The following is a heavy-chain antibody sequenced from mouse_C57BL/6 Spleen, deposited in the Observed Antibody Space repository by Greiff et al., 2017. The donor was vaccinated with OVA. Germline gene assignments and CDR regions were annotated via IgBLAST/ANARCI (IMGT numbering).Heavy chain of an antibody. CDR2: IHPNSGST. D-gene: IGHD1-1*01. CDR1: GYTFTSYW. Sequence: QVQLKQPGAELVKPGASVKLSCKASGYTFTSYWMHWVKQRPGQGLEWIGMIHPNSGSTNYNEKFKSKATLTVDKSSSTAYMQLSSLTSEDSAVYYCARYGRYAMDYWGQGTSVTVSS. CDR3: ARYGRYAMDY. J-gene: IGHJ4*01. V-gene: IGHV1-64*01.